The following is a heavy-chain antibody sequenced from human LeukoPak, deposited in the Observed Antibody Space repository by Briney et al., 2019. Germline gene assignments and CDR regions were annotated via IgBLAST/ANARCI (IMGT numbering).Heavy chain of an antibody. CDR3: VSGDYFAY. J-gene: IGHJ4*02. Sequence: GGSLRLSCAASGFTFSNYWVNWVRQAPGKGLEWVANIKQDGSEKYYVDSVKGRFTISRDNAKNSLYLQMNSLRVEDTAVYYCVSGDYFAYWGQGTLVTVSS. CDR1: GFTFSNYW. D-gene: IGHD4-17*01. CDR2: IKQDGSEK. V-gene: IGHV3-7*01.